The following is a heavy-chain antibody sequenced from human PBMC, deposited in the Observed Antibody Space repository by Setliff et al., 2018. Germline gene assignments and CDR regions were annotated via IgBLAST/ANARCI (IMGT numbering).Heavy chain of an antibody. V-gene: IGHV1-69*13. CDR1: GGTFSSYV. Sequence: SVKVSCKASGGTFSSYVISWVREAPGQGLEWMGGIIPMFDTNYAQKFQGRVTITADESTSTAYMELSSLGSEDTAVYYCAGGQPLVRKYYYYMDVWGKGTTVTVSS. CDR2: IIPMFDT. D-gene: IGHD3-10*01. J-gene: IGHJ6*03. CDR3: AGGQPLVRKYYYYMDV.